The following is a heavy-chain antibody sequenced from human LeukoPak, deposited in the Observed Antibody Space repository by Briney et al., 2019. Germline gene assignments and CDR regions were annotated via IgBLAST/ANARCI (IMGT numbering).Heavy chain of an antibody. CDR1: GFTFSSYA. D-gene: IGHD3-22*01. Sequence: GGSLRLSCAASGFTFSSYAMHWVRQAPGKGLEWVSYISSSSSTIYYADSVKGRFTISRDNAKNSLYLQMNSLRAEDTAVYYCARSIYERDYYDSSGYYYFDYWGQGTLVTVSS. V-gene: IGHV3-48*01. CDR3: ARSIYERDYYDSSGYYYFDY. J-gene: IGHJ4*02. CDR2: ISSSSSTI.